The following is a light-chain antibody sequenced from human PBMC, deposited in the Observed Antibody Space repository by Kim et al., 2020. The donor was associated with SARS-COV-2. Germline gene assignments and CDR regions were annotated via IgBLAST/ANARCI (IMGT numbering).Light chain of an antibody. CDR2: DVN. CDR1: SSDIGANDY. V-gene: IGLV2-14*03. J-gene: IGLJ1*01. Sequence: QSALTQPASVSGSPGQSVTISCTGSSSDIGANDYVSWYQQHAGKAPKVIIYDVNYRPSGVSDRFSGSKSGNAASLTISGLQTDDEADYFCSSYTSGDTYVFGLGTKVTVL. CDR3: SSYTSGDTYV.